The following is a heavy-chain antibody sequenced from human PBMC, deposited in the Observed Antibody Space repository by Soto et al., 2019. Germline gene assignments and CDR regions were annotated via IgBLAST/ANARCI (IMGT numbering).Heavy chain of an antibody. D-gene: IGHD3-22*01. CDR2: IIPIFGTA. CDR3: ARYKGRSNYYDSSGYYYNSDAFDI. CDR1: GGTFSSYA. V-gene: IGHV1-69*01. J-gene: IGHJ3*02. Sequence: QVQLVQSGAEVKKPGSSVKVSCKASGGTFSSYAISWVRQAPGQGLEWMGGIIPIFGTANYAQKFQGRVTITADESTSTAYMELSSLRSEDTAVYYCARYKGRSNYYDSSGYYYNSDAFDIWGQGTMVTVSS.